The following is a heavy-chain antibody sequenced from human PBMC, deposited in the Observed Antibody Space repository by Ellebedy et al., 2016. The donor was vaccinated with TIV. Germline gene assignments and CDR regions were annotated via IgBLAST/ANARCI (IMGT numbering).Heavy chain of an antibody. CDR3: ARGGEGVAEFGV. D-gene: IGHD3-16*01. V-gene: IGHV4-59*01. CDR1: GGSISDSY. CDR2: IFYSGRT. Sequence: SETLSLXXTVSGGSISDSYWSWIRQPPGKGLEWVGCIFYSGRTNYNPSLQSRVTISMDRSTNQFSLKLRSVTAADTAVYYCARGGEGVAEFGVWGNGTAVTVSS. J-gene: IGHJ6*03.